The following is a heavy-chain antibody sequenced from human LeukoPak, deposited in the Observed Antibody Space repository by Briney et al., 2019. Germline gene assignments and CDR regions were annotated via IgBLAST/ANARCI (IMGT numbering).Heavy chain of an antibody. J-gene: IGHJ3*02. Sequence: ASVKVSCKASGYTFTGHYMHWVRQDPGQGLEWMGWMNPNSGGTRYSQKFQGRVTMTRDTSINTAYMEVSRLTFDDTAVYYCARPRTSGWIHDVYAIWGQGTLVTVPS. CDR3: ARPRTSGWIHDVYAI. D-gene: IGHD6-19*01. V-gene: IGHV1-2*02. CDR1: GYTFTGHY. CDR2: MNPNSGGT.